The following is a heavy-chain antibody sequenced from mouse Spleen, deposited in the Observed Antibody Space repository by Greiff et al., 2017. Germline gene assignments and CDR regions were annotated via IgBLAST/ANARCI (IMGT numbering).Heavy chain of an antibody. J-gene: IGHJ1*03. Sequence: QVQLQQSGAELARPGASVKLSCKASGYTFTSYGISWVKQRTGQGLEWIGEIYPRSGNTYYNEKFKGKATLTADKSSSTAYMELRSLTSEDSAVYFCARGGVVAPNWYFDVWGTGTTVTVSS. CDR3: ARGGVVAPNWYFDV. V-gene: IGHV1-81*01. CDR1: GYTFTSYG. D-gene: IGHD1-1*01. CDR2: IYPRSGNT.